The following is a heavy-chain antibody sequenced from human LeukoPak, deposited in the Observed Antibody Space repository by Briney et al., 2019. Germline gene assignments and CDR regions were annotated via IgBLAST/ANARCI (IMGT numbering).Heavy chain of an antibody. V-gene: IGHV4-39*07. Sequence: SETLSLTCTVSGGSIRSSSYYWGWIRQPPGKGLEWIGTIYYSGSTYYNPSLKSRVTISVDTSKNQFSLKLSSVTAADTAVYYCARESMVPSYYFDYRGQGTLVTVSS. CDR1: GGSIRSSSYY. CDR3: ARESMVPSYYFDY. CDR2: IYYSGST. D-gene: IGHD3-10*01. J-gene: IGHJ4*02.